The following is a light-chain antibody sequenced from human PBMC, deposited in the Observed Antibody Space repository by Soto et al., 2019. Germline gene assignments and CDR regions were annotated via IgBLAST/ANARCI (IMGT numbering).Light chain of an antibody. J-gene: IGKJ1*01. CDR1: QSVNSY. Sequence: IVMTQSSGTLSLSPGERATLSCRASQSVNSYLAWYQQKPGQPPRLLISDASDRATGIPDRFSGSGSGTDFTLTISRLVPEDFAVYYCQQYGDSPVPFGQGTKVDIK. CDR3: QQYGDSPVP. CDR2: DAS. V-gene: IGKV3-20*01.